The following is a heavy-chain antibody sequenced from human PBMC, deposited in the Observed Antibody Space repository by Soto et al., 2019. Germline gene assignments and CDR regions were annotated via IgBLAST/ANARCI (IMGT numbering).Heavy chain of an antibody. V-gene: IGHV1-69*01. CDR1: GGSFNRHT. J-gene: IGHJ3*02. Sequence: QVQLVQSGAEVRKPGSSVRVSCKASGGSFNRHTISWVRQAPGQGLEWMGGIIPIFGTANHAQKFRGRVTIIADESTSTVYMELSSLRSEDTAVYYCARDQEYCGGDCYYAFDIWGQGTMVTVSS. CDR2: IIPIFGTA. CDR3: ARDQEYCGGDCYYAFDI. D-gene: IGHD2-21*02.